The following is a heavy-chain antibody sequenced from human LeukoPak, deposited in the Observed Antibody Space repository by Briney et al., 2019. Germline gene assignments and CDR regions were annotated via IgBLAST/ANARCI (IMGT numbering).Heavy chain of an antibody. CDR1: GFTFSNYW. CDR2: IKQDGSEK. CDR3: ARVYSSSWYAPTRYYFDY. D-gene: IGHD6-13*01. J-gene: IGHJ4*02. Sequence: GGSLRLSCAASGFTFSNYWMSWVRQAPGKGLEWVANIKQDGSEKYYVDSVKGRFTISRDNAKNSLYLQMNSLRAEDTAVYYCARVYSSSWYAPTRYYFDYWGQGTLVTVSS. V-gene: IGHV3-7*01.